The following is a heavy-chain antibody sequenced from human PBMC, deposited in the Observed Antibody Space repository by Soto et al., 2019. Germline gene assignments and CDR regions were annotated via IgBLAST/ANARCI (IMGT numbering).Heavy chain of an antibody. CDR2: IRATADSP. V-gene: IGHV3-23*01. CDR1: GFTFTSYA. CDR3: ARVDSSSWTKIFDY. Sequence: GGSLRLSCAASGFTFTSYAMTWVRQAPGKGLEWVSGIRATADSPYYADSVKGRFTISKDNANNILYLQMNNLRAEDTAVYYCARVDSSSWTKIFDYWGQGTLVIVSS. D-gene: IGHD6-13*01. J-gene: IGHJ4*02.